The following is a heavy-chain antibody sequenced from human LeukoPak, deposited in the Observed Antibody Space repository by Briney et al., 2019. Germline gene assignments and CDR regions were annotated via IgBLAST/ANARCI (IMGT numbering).Heavy chain of an antibody. J-gene: IGHJ4*02. CDR2: ISAYNGNT. CDR1: GYTFTSYG. V-gene: IGHV1-18*01. D-gene: IGHD1-26*01. Sequence: ASVKVSCKASGYTFTSYGISSVRQAPGQGLEWMGWISAYNGNTNYAQKLQGRVTMTTDTSTSTAYMELRSLRSDDTAVYYCARSGPTTEMYYFDYWGQGTLVTVSS. CDR3: ARSGPTTEMYYFDY.